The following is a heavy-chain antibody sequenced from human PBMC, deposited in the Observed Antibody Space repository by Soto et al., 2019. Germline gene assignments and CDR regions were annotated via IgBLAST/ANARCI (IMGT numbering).Heavy chain of an antibody. V-gene: IGHV4-39*01. Sequence: QRQLQASAPGLVKPAETLSLICTVSGGSITTSSYSWGWIRRPPGKGLEWIGSIYYSWNTDYNPSLKSRVTMYVDTSKSRFSMKLSSVTAADSAVYYCASHHHLVAADTNRWCDAWGAGTLVPVSS. J-gene: IGHJ5*01. CDR3: ASHHHLVAADTNRWCDA. CDR1: GGSITTSSYS. CDR2: IYYSWNT. D-gene: IGHD6-25*01.